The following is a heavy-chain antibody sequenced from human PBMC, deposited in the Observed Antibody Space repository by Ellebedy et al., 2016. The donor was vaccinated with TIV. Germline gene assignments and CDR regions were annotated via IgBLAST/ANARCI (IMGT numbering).Heavy chain of an antibody. Sequence: SVKVSXKASGGTFSSYAISWVRQAPGQGLEWMGRIIPILGIANYAQKFQGRVTITADKSTSTAYMELSSLRSEDTAVYYCARAAKGYFDYWGQGTLVTVSS. CDR1: GGTFSSYA. J-gene: IGHJ4*02. CDR3: ARAAKGYFDY. CDR2: IIPILGIA. V-gene: IGHV1-69*04.